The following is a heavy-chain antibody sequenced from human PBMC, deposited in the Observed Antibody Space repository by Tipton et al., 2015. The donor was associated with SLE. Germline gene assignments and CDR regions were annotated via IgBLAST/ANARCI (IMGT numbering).Heavy chain of an antibody. V-gene: IGHV4-38-2*01. Sequence: TLSLTCAVSTYSISNGHYWAWVRQPPGKGLEWIGTVYHTGNTYYNPSLKSRVTMSVDTSKNQFSLKLSSVTAADTAVYYCASDGVWNPIWGQGTMVTVSS. CDR1: TYSISNGHY. D-gene: IGHD1-1*01. CDR3: ASDGVWNPI. J-gene: IGHJ3*02. CDR2: VYHTGNT.